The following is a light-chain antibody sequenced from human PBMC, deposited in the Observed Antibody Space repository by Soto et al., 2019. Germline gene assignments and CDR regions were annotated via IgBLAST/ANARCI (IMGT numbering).Light chain of an antibody. CDR3: QQYGSLVLT. J-gene: IGKJ4*01. Sequence: EIVLTQSPGTLSLSPGERATLSCRASQSVSSTYLAWYQQKPGKAPRLLIYGASSRATGIPDRFSGSGSGTYFTVTISRLEPEDFAVYYCQQYGSLVLTFGGGTKVEIK. V-gene: IGKV3-20*01. CDR1: QSVSSTY. CDR2: GAS.